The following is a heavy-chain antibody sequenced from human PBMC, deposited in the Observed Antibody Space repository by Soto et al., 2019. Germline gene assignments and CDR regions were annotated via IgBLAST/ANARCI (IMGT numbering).Heavy chain of an antibody. CDR3: ARVPGYSIGDL. CDR1: GYTFTSYA. J-gene: IGHJ2*01. CDR2: INAGNGNT. Sequence: QVQLVQSGAEVKKPGASVKVSCKASGYTFTSYAMHWVRQAPGQRLEWMGWINAGNGNTKYSQKFQGRVTITRDTSASTACMELSSLRSEDTAVYYCARVPGYSIGDLWDRGTLVTVSS. V-gene: IGHV1-3*01. D-gene: IGHD2-21*01.